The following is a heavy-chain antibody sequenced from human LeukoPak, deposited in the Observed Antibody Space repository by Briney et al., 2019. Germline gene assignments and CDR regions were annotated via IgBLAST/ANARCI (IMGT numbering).Heavy chain of an antibody. CDR2: IGGSGAYT. CDR1: GFSFSNYA. CDR3: ARDRGGENCGGDCYSAFDP. D-gene: IGHD2-21*02. J-gene: IGHJ5*02. Sequence: GGSLRLSCAASGFSFSNYAMNWVRQTPGRGLEWVAAIGGSGAYTNHADSVQGRLTISRDKSKNTLYLQMNNLRVEDTALYYCARDRGGENCGGDCYSAFDPWGQGTLVTVSS. V-gene: IGHV3-23*01.